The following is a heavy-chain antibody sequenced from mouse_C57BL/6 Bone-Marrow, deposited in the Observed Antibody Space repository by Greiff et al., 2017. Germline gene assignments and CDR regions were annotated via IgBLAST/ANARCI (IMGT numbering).Heavy chain of an antibody. CDR2: IDPENGDT. CDR1: GFNIKDDY. CDR3: TAYYYYFHWYFDV. J-gene: IGHJ1*03. D-gene: IGHD2-4*01. V-gene: IGHV14-4*01. Sequence: EVQLQQSGAELVRPGASVKLSCTASGFNIKDDYMHWVKQRPEQGLEWIGWIDPENGDTEYASKFQGKATITADTSSNTAYLQLSSLTSEDTAVYYCTAYYYYFHWYFDVWGTGTTVTVSS.